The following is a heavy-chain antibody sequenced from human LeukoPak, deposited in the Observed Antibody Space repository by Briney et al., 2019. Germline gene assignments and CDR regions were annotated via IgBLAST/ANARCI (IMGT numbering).Heavy chain of an antibody. J-gene: IGHJ4*02. V-gene: IGHV3-74*01. CDR3: TKGKGSLWFGEFHFDY. CDR1: GFTFSSCW. Sequence: GGSLRLSCVASGFTFSSCWMHWVRQAPGKGLVWVSRINSDGSSTSYADSVKGRFTISRDNAKNTLYLQMNSLRAEDTAVYYCTKGKGSLWFGEFHFDYWGQGTLVTVSS. CDR2: INSDGSST. D-gene: IGHD3-10*01.